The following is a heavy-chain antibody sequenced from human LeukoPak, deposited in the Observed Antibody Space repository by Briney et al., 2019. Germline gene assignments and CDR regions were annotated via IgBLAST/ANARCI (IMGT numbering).Heavy chain of an antibody. Sequence: PSETLSLTCNDSGGSVSGGDSYWTWIRQPPGKGLEWIGYVSSSATDYNPSLKSRVTISVDTSKNQFSLKLRSVTAADTAVYFCAREGECSGGTCYSYGWIDSWGQGTLVTVSP. CDR3: AREGECSGGTCYSYGWIDS. CDR1: GGSVSGGDSY. V-gene: IGHV4-61*08. D-gene: IGHD2-15*01. J-gene: IGHJ5*01. CDR2: VSSSAT.